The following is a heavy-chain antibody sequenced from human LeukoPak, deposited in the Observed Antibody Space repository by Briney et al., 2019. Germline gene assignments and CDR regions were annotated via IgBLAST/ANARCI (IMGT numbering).Heavy chain of an antibody. Sequence: ASVKVSCKASGGTFSSYAISWVRQAPGQGLGWMGGIIPIFGTANYAQKFQGRVTITADKSTSTAYMGLSSLRSEDTAVYYCARALYNWNHAPYYYYGMDVWGKGTTVTVSS. CDR1: GGTFSSYA. J-gene: IGHJ6*04. D-gene: IGHD1-14*01. V-gene: IGHV1-69*06. CDR2: IIPIFGTA. CDR3: ARALYNWNHAPYYYYGMDV.